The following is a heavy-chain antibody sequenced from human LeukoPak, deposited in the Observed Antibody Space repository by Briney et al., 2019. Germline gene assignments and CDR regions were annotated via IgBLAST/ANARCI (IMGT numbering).Heavy chain of an antibody. Sequence: GGSLRLSCAASGFTFSSYSMNWVRQAPGKGLEWVSSISSSSSYIYYADSVKGRFTISRDNAKNSLYLQMNSLRAEDTAVYYCARDGVTTVVKPFDYWGQGTLVTVSS. J-gene: IGHJ4*02. D-gene: IGHD4-23*01. V-gene: IGHV3-21*01. CDR1: GFTFSSYS. CDR3: ARDGVTTVVKPFDY. CDR2: ISSSSSYI.